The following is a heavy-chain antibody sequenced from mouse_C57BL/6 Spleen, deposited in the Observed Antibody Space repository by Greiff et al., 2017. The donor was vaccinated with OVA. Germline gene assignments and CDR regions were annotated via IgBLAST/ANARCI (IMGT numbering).Heavy chain of an antibody. CDR2: ISSGSSTI. CDR3: ARGSGYPYYYAMDY. Sequence: EVKVEESGGGLVKPGGSLKLSCAASGFTFSDYGMHWVRQAPEKGLEWVAYISSGSSTIYYADTVKGRFTFSRDNAKNTLFLHMTSLRSEDTAMYYCARGSGYPYYYAMDYWGQGTSVTVSS. J-gene: IGHJ4*01. V-gene: IGHV5-17*01. D-gene: IGHD3-2*02. CDR1: GFTFSDYG.